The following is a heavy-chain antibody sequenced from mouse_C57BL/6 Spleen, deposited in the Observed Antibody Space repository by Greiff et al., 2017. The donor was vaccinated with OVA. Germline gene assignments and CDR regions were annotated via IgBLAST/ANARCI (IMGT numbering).Heavy chain of an antibody. Sequence: VQLQQPGAELVRPGSSVKLSCKASGYTFTSYWMHWVKQRPIQGLEWIGNIDPSDSETHYNQKFKDKATLTVDKSSSTAYMQLSSLTSEDSAVYYCARSTTVVAETGTWYFDVWGTGTTVTVSS. V-gene: IGHV1-52*01. D-gene: IGHD1-1*01. CDR3: ARSTTVVAETGTWYFDV. CDR2: IDPSDSET. J-gene: IGHJ1*03. CDR1: GYTFTSYW.